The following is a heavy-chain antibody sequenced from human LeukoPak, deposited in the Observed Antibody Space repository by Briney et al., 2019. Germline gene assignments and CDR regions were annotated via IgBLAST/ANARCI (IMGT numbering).Heavy chain of an antibody. CDR2: IYYTGST. D-gene: IGHD2/OR15-2a*01. CDR3: ARTSLSRGF. Sequence: PSETLSLTCAVSGGSISSPTHYWAWIRQPPGKGLEWIGSIYYTGSTYYNLSLKSRLTISVDTSRSQFSLNLSSVTAADTAVYFCARTSLSRGFWGQGTLVTVPS. V-gene: IGHV4-39*01. CDR1: GGSISSPTHY. J-gene: IGHJ4*02.